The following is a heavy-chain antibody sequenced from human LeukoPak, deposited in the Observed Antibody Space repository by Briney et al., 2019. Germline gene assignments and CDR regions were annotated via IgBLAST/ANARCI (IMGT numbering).Heavy chain of an antibody. V-gene: IGHV4-39*07. CDR3: ARAWGLARTLDDAFDI. Sequence: SETLSLTCTVSGGSISSDSYYWGWIRQPPGKGLEWIGSIYYGGSTYYNPSLKSRVTISIDTSKNQFSLKLISVTAADTAVYYCARAWGLARTLDDAFDIWGQGTMVTVSS. CDR1: GGSISSDSYY. D-gene: IGHD3-16*01. CDR2: IYYGGST. J-gene: IGHJ3*02.